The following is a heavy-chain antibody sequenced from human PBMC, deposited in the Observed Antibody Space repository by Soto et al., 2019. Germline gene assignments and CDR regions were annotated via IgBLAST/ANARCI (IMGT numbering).Heavy chain of an antibody. Sequence: GGSLRLSCAASGFTFSNYAMGWVRQAPGKGLEWVSGISISAAGTFYSDSVKGRFTISRDNSKNTLYLQMNSLRAEDTALYFCAKDLGHDYGGRNLFDFWGQGTLVTVSS. CDR3: AKDLGHDYGGRNLFDF. D-gene: IGHD4-17*01. CDR2: ISISAAGT. V-gene: IGHV3-23*01. CDR1: GFTFSNYA. J-gene: IGHJ4*02.